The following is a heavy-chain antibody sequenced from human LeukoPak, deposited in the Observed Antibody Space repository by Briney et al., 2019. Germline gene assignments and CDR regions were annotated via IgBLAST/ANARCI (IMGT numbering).Heavy chain of an antibody. D-gene: IGHD3-10*01. Sequence: PGASVKVSCRGSGYTFTRYGISWVRQAPGDGLEWMGWISAYNGNTNYAQKLQGRVTMTTDTSTSTAYMELRSLRSDDTAVYYCARTSPGMDVWGQGTTVTVSS. CDR2: ISAYNGNT. CDR1: GYTFTRYG. V-gene: IGHV1-18*01. CDR3: ARTSPGMDV. J-gene: IGHJ6*02.